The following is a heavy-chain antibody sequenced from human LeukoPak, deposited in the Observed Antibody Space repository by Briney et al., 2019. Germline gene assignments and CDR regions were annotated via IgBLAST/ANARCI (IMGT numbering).Heavy chain of an antibody. CDR3: ARKDGDF. J-gene: IGHJ4*02. Sequence: SETLSLTCTASGGSISSYYWSWVRQPPGKGLEWIGSIYYSGSTYYNPSLKSRVTISVDTSKNQFSLKLSSVTAADTAVYYCARKDGDFWGQGTLVTVSS. CDR2: IYYSGST. V-gene: IGHV4-39*07. CDR1: GGSISSYY.